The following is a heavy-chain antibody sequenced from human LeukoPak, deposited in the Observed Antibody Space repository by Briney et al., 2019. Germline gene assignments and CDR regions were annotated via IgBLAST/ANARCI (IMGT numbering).Heavy chain of an antibody. D-gene: IGHD5-18*01. V-gene: IGHV1-69*01. CDR1: GGTFSSYA. CDR3: AGLAGYSYGGSDAFDI. J-gene: IGHJ3*02. CDR2: IIPIFGTA. Sequence: ASVKVSCKASGGTFSSYAISWVRQVPGQGLEWMGGIIPIFGTANYAQKFQGRVTITADESTSTAYMELSSLRSEDTAVYYCAGLAGYSYGGSDAFDIWGQGTMVTVSS.